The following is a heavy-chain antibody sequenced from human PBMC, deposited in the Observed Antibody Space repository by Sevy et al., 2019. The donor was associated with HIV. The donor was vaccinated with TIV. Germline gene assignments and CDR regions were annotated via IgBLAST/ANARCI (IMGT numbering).Heavy chain of an antibody. J-gene: IGHJ6*02. CDR2: ISYDGSNK. Sequence: GGSLRLSCAASGYTFSNFAMHWVRQAPGKGLEWVSLISYDGSNKYYADSVKGRFTISRDNSKNTLFLQMNSLRAEDTAVYYCAKDVWFIYDYYGMDVWGQGTTVTVSS. V-gene: IGHV3-30-3*01. CDR1: GYTFSNFA. D-gene: IGHD3-9*01. CDR3: AKDVWFIYDYYGMDV.